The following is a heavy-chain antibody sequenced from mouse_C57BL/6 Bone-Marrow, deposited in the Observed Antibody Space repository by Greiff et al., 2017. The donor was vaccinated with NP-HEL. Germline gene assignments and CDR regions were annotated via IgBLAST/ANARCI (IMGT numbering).Heavy chain of an antibody. V-gene: IGHV1-19*01. J-gene: IGHJ4*01. CDR1: GYTFTDYY. CDR3: ATITCYAMDY. D-gene: IGHD1-2*01. Sequence: VQLQQSGPVLVKPGASVKMSCKASGYTFTDYYMNWVKQSHGKSLEWIGVINPYNGGTSYNQKFKGKTTLTVDKSSSTAYMELNSLTSEDSAVYYCATITCYAMDYWGQGTSVTVSS. CDR2: INPYNGGT.